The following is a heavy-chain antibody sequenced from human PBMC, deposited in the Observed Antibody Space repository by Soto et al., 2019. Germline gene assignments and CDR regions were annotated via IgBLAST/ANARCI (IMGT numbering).Heavy chain of an antibody. J-gene: IGHJ6*02. CDR1: GFTFSSYS. D-gene: IGHD3-10*01. CDR2: LDGAGGST. V-gene: IGHV3-23*01. Sequence: PGGSLRLSCAASGFTFSSYSMNWVRQAPGKGLEWVASLDGAGGSTYYAESVRGRFSISRDNSQNTLFLQMKGLTVDDTAIYYCAAPRDEYGSGVSWFTYGMDIWGQGTTVTVSS. CDR3: AAPRDEYGSGVSWFTYGMDI.